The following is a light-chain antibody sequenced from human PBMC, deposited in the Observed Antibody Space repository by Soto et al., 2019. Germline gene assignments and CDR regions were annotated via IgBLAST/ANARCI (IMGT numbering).Light chain of an antibody. Sequence: QSVLTQAPAASGSPGQSVTISCTGTSSDIGGYNSVSWYQQHPGTAPKVMIYDVTNQPSGVPDRFSGSKSGNTASMTVSALRAEDEADYFFSSFTDGNNLVFGTGTKVTVL. CDR2: DVT. J-gene: IGLJ1*01. CDR1: SSDIGGYNS. CDR3: SSFTDGNNLV. V-gene: IGLV2-8*01.